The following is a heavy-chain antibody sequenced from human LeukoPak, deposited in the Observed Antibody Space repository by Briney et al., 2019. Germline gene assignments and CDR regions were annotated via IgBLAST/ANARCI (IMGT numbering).Heavy chain of an antibody. CDR2: INHSGST. J-gene: IGHJ4*02. CDR1: GSSFSGYY. Sequence: SEALSLTCAVYGSSFSGYYWSWIRQTPGKGLEWIGEINHSGSTTYNPSLKSRVTISVDTSKNQFSLKLSSVTAADTALYYCARVYWSHPAEYYFDYWGQGTLVTVSS. CDR3: ARVYWSHPAEYYFDY. V-gene: IGHV4-34*01. D-gene: IGHD2-8*02.